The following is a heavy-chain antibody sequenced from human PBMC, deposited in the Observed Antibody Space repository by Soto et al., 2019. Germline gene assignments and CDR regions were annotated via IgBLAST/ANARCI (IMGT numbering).Heavy chain of an antibody. D-gene: IGHD4-17*01. CDR3: ATTGGANGDYGYYYMDV. CDR2: ISGSGGST. J-gene: IGHJ6*03. CDR1: GFTFSSYA. Sequence: GGSLRLSCAASGFTFSSYAMSWVRQAPGKGLEWVSAISGSGGSTYYADSVKGRFTISRDNSKNTLYLQMNSLRAEDTAVYYCATTGGANGDYGYYYMDVWGKGTTVTVSS. V-gene: IGHV3-23*01.